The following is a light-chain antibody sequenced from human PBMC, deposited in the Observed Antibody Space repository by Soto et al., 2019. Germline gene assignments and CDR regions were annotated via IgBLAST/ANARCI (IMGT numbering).Light chain of an antibody. J-gene: IGKJ2*01. CDR3: QQYGSSPLFT. V-gene: IGKV3-20*01. Sequence: EIGLTQSPGTLSLSPGERATLSCRASQSVSSSYLAWYQQKPGQAPRLLIYGASSRATGIPDRFSGSGSGPDFTLTISRLEPEDFAVYYCQQYGSSPLFTFGQGPKLEIK. CDR2: GAS. CDR1: QSVSSSY.